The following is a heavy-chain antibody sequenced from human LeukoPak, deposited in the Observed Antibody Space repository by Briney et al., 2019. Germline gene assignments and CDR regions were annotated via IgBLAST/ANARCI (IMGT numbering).Heavy chain of an antibody. D-gene: IGHD2-15*01. J-gene: IGHJ4*02. Sequence: GGSLRLSCAASGFTFTNYAMSWVRQAPGEGLEWVSGMSGRGVSTYYAASVKGRFTISSENSKNTLYLQMNSLRAEDTAIYYCAKDCNGGNCYIDYWGQGTLVTVAS. V-gene: IGHV3-23*01. CDR1: GFTFTNYA. CDR3: AKDCNGGNCYIDY. CDR2: MSGRGVST.